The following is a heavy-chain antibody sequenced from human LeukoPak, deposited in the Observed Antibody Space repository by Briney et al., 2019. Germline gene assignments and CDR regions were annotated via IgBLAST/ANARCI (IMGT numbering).Heavy chain of an antibody. CDR2: IYYSGST. CDR1: GGSISSYY. D-gene: IGHD3-22*01. V-gene: IGHV4-59*01. Sequence: SETLSLTCTVSGGSISSYYWSWIRQPPGKGLEWIGYIYYSGSTNYNPSLKSRVTISVDTSKNQFSLKLSSVTAADTAVYYCARESSSGYFYAFDIWGQGTTVTVSS. J-gene: IGHJ3*02. CDR3: ARESSSGYFYAFDI.